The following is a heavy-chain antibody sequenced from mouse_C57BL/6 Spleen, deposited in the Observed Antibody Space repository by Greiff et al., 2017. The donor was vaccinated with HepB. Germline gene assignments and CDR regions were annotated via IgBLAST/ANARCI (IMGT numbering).Heavy chain of an antibody. D-gene: IGHD4-1*01. V-gene: IGHV5-6*02. CDR1: GFTFSSYG. J-gene: IGHJ2*01. Sequence: DVMLVESGGDLVKPGGSLKLSCAASGFTFSSYGMSWVRQTPDKRLEWVATISSGGSYTYYPDSVKGRFTISRDNAKNTLYLQMSSLKSEDTAMYYCARRLSGDYFDYWGQGTTLTVSS. CDR3: ARRLSGDYFDY. CDR2: ISSGGSYT.